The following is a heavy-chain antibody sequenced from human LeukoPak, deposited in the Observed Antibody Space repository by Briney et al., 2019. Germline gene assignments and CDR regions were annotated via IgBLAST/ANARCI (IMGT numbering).Heavy chain of an antibody. J-gene: IGHJ4*02. CDR2: LTNSGGTT. Sequence: GGSLRLSCAASGFTFSSYAMSWVRQAPGKGLEWVSALTNSGGTTYYADSVKGRFTISRDNAKNSLYLQMNSLRAEDTAVYYCASTGSGYRDFDYWGQGTLVTVPS. CDR1: GFTFSSYA. D-gene: IGHD3-22*01. V-gene: IGHV3-23*01. CDR3: ASTGSGYRDFDY.